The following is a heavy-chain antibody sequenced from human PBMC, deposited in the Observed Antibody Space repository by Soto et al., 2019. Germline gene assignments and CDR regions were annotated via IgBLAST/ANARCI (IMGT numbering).Heavy chain of an antibody. CDR3: ARDHHVVAATTDAFDI. D-gene: IGHD2-15*01. CDR2: IYSGGST. Sequence: GGSLRLSCAASVFQFSSNYMSWVRQAPGKGLEWVSVIYSGGSTYYADSVKGRFTISRDNSKNTLYLQMNSLRAEDTAVYYCARDHHVVAATTDAFDIWGQGTMVTVSS. V-gene: IGHV3-66*01. CDR1: VFQFSSNY. J-gene: IGHJ3*02.